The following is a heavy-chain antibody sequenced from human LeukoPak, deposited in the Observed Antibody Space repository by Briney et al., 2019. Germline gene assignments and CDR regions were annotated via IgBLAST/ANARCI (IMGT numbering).Heavy chain of an antibody. CDR3: ARGGNYYFDY. Sequence: SVTVSCKASGGTFSSYAISWVRQAPGQGLEWMGGIIPIFGTANYAQKFQGRVTITADESTSTAYMELSSLRSENTAVYYCARGGNYYFDYWGQGTLVTVSS. V-gene: IGHV1-69*13. CDR2: IIPIFGTA. D-gene: IGHD4-23*01. J-gene: IGHJ4*02. CDR1: GGTFSSYA.